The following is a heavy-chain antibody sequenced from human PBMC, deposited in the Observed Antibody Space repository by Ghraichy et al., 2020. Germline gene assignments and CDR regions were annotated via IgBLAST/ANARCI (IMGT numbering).Heavy chain of an antibody. CDR3: ARGLYSSSSYWFDP. CDR1: GYTFTGYY. CDR2: INPNSGGT. V-gene: IGHV1-2*02. Sequence: ASVKVSCKASGYTFTGYYMHWVRQAPGQGLEWMGWINPNSGGTNYAQKFQGRVTMTRDTSISTAYMELSRLRSDDTAVYYCARGLYSSSSYWFDPWGQGTLVTVSS. D-gene: IGHD6-6*01. J-gene: IGHJ5*02.